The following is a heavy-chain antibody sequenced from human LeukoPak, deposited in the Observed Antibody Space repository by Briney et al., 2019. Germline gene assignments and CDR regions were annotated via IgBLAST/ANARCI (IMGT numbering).Heavy chain of an antibody. CDR2: ISSSSYI. CDR3: ARADWDTAMIDY. Sequence: GGSLRLSCAASGFTFSSYSMNWVRQAPGKGLEWVSSISSSSYIYYADSVKGRFTISRDNAKNSLYLQMNSLRAEDTAVYYCARADWDTAMIDYWGQGTLVTVSS. CDR1: GFTFSSYS. J-gene: IGHJ4*02. D-gene: IGHD5-18*01. V-gene: IGHV3-21*01.